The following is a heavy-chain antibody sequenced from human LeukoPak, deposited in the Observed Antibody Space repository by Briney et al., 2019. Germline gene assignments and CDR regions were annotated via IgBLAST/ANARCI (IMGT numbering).Heavy chain of an antibody. CDR3: ARGGDHHDY. CDR2: ISVYKGTA. D-gene: IGHD2-21*02. CDR1: GYIFTTYG. V-gene: IGHV1-18*01. Sequence: EASVKVSCKASGYIFTTYGNSWVRQAPGQGLEWMGWISVYKGTANYAPSLQGRVTMTRDKSTNTAYMELRSLRSGDTAVYYCARGGDHHDYWGQRTLVTVSS. J-gene: IGHJ4*02.